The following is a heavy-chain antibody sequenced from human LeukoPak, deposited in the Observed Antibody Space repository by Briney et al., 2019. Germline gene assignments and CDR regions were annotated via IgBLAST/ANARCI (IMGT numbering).Heavy chain of an antibody. V-gene: IGHV4-59*12. J-gene: IGHJ6*03. CDR3: ARENIVVVPAAIWYYYYMDV. CDR1: GGSISSYY. D-gene: IGHD2-2*02. CDR2: IYYSGST. Sequence: PSETLSLTCTVSGGSISSYYWSWIRQPPGKGLEWIGYIYYSGSTNYNPSLKSRVTISVDTSKNQFSLKLSSVTAADTAVYYCARENIVVVPAAIWYYYYMDVWGKGTTVTVSS.